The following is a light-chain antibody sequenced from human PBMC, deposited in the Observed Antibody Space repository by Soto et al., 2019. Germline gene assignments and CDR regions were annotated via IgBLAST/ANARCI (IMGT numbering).Light chain of an antibody. Sequence: ERVLTQSPATLSLSRGERATLSCGASQSVRRYLAWYQQKPGQAPRLLIYGASTRATGIPARFSGSGSGTEFTLTISSLQSEDFAVYYCQQYNNWPQTFGQGTKVDIK. CDR2: GAS. J-gene: IGKJ1*01. CDR3: QQYNNWPQT. CDR1: QSVRRY. V-gene: IGKV3-15*01.